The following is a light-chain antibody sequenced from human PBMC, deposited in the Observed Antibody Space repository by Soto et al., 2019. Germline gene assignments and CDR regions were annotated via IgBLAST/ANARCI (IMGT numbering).Light chain of an antibody. Sequence: QSALTQPRSVSGSPGQSVTISCTGTSSDVGGYNYVSWYQQHPGKAPKLMIYDVSKRPSGVPDRFSGSKSGNTASLTISGHQAEDEADYYCCPYAGSYVFGTGTKLTVL. CDR1: SSDVGGYNY. CDR3: CPYAGSYV. J-gene: IGLJ1*01. V-gene: IGLV2-11*01. CDR2: DVS.